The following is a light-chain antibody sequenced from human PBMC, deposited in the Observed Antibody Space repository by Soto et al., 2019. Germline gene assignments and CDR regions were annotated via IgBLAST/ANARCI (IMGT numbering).Light chain of an antibody. CDR2: WAS. V-gene: IGKV4-1*01. CDR3: QQYYSYFPWT. J-gene: IGKJ1*01. CDR1: QSVLYSPNNKNF. Sequence: DIVMTQSPDSLAVSPGERATINCKSSQSVLYSPNNKNFVAWYQQKPGQPPKLLIYWASTRESGVPDRFSGTGSGTDFTLTISSLQAEDVAVYYCQQYYSYFPWTFGQGTKVEIK.